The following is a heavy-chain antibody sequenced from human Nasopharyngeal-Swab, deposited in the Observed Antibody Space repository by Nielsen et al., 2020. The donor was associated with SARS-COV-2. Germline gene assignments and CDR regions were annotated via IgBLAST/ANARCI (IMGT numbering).Heavy chain of an antibody. J-gene: IGHJ4*02. CDR3: ARGSIVVLVAGPLHD. D-gene: IGHD2-15*01. Sequence: GGSLRLSCATSGFTFSSYWMSWVRQAPGKGLEWVASIKEDGSETYYVDSVKGRFTISRDNAKNTLYLQMNSLRAEDTAVYYCARGSIVVLVAGPLHDWGQGTLVTVSS. CDR2: IKEDGSET. V-gene: IGHV3-7*02. CDR1: GFTFSSYW.